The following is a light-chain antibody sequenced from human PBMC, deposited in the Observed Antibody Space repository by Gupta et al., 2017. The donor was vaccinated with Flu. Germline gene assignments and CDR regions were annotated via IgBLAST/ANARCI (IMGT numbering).Light chain of an antibody. CDR1: KSFRKTD. CDR3: QQDDKSPLT. V-gene: IGKV3-20*01. J-gene: IGKJ4*01. CDR2: GVS. Sequence: GTLLLPPGERANLTCRVRKSFRKTDVEWYQQKPGQNPRLLIYGVSSRFTGVADRFGGSGSGTEFTLTISGLEAEDFGVYYCQQDDKSPLTFGGGTKVEIK.